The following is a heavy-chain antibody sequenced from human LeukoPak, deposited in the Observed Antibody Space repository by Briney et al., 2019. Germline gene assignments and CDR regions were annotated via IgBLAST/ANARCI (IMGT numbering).Heavy chain of an antibody. Sequence: PSETLSLTCAVYGGSFSGYYWSWIRQPPGKGLEWNGEINHSGSTNYNPSLKSRVTISVDTSKNQFSLKLSSVTAADTAVYYCARHSNWNIPFDYWGQGTLVTVSS. CDR1: GGSFSGYY. J-gene: IGHJ4*02. CDR3: ARHSNWNIPFDY. D-gene: IGHD1-20*01. CDR2: INHSGST. V-gene: IGHV4-34*01.